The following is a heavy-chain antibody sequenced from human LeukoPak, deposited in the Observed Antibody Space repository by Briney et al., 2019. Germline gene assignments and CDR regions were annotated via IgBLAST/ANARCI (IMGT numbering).Heavy chain of an antibody. J-gene: IGHJ4*02. D-gene: IGHD3-10*01. CDR3: VRDSTLYYYGSGSYYIGLEF. Sequence: GGSLRLSCAASGFTFSSYGMSWVRQAPGKGLEWVSAISGSGGSTYYADSVKGRFTISRDNAKKSLYLQMSSLRPEDTALYYCVRDSTLYYYGSGSYYIGLEFWGQGTLVTVSS. CDR2: ISGSGGST. V-gene: IGHV3-23*01. CDR1: GFTFSSYG.